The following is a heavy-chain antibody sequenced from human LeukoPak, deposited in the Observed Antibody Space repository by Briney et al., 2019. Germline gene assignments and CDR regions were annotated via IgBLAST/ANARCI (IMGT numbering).Heavy chain of an antibody. Sequence: SETLSLTCAVSGGSISSGGYSWSWIRQPPGKGLEWIGYIYHSGSTYYDPSLKSRVTISVDRSKNQFSLKLSSVTAADTAVYYCAREVEWLDAFDIWGQGTMVTVSS. CDR1: GGSISSGGYS. V-gene: IGHV4-30-2*01. J-gene: IGHJ3*02. CDR3: AREVEWLDAFDI. CDR2: IYHSGST. D-gene: IGHD6-19*01.